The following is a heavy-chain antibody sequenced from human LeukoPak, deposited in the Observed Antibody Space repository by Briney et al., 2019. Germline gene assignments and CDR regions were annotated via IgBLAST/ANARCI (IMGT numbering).Heavy chain of an antibody. CDR2: IYYSGST. D-gene: IGHD6-13*01. J-gene: IGHJ4*02. Sequence: SETPSLTCTVSGGSISSYYWSWIRQPPGKGLEWIGYIYYSGSTNYNPSLKSRVTISVDTSKNQFSLKLSSVTAADTAVYYCARVPIAAAGTTYYFDYWGQGTLVTVSS. V-gene: IGHV4-59*08. CDR3: ARVPIAAAGTTYYFDY. CDR1: GGSISSYY.